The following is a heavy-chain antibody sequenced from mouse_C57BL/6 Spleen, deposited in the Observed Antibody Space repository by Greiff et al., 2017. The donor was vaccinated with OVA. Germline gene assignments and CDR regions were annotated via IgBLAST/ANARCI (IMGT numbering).Heavy chain of an antibody. J-gene: IGHJ2*01. V-gene: IGHV1-26*01. D-gene: IGHD1-1*01. Sequence: VQLQQSGPELVKPGASVKISCKASGYTFTDYYMNWVKQSHGKSLEWIGDINPNNGGTSYNQKFKGKATLTVDKSSSTAYMELRSLTSEDSSVYYCARWDTTVFDYWGQGTTLTVSS. CDR1: GYTFTDYY. CDR2: INPNNGGT. CDR3: ARWDTTVFDY.